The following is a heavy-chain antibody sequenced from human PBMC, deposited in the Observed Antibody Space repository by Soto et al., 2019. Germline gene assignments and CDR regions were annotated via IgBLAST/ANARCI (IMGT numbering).Heavy chain of an antibody. D-gene: IGHD5-12*01. CDR1: GFTFSSYW. V-gene: IGHV3-74*01. CDR2: INSDGSST. Sequence: EVQLVESGGGLVQPGGSLRLSCAASGFTFSSYWMHWVRQAPGKGLVWVSRINSDGSSTSYADSVKGRFTISRDNAKNTLYLQMISLRAEDTAVYYCARDAPTGYSGYDFDYWGQGTLVTVSS. J-gene: IGHJ4*02. CDR3: ARDAPTGYSGYDFDY.